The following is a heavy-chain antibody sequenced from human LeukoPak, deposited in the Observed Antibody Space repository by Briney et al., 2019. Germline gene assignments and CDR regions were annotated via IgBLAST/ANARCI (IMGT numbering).Heavy chain of an antibody. D-gene: IGHD4-17*01. CDR2: IYSGGGT. Sequence: GGSLRLSCAASGFTFSIYWMSWVRQAPGKGLEWVSLIYSGGGTYYADSVKGRFTISRDNSRNTLSLQMNSLRVDDTAVYYCARGFRSVTTWGYFDYWGQGALVTVSS. J-gene: IGHJ4*02. CDR1: GFTFSIYW. CDR3: ARGFRSVTTWGYFDY. V-gene: IGHV3-66*01.